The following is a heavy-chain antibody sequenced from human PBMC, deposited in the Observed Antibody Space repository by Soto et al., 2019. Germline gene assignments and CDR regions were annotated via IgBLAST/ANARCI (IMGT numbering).Heavy chain of an antibody. D-gene: IGHD3-9*01. V-gene: IGHV3-9*01. Sequence: EVQLVESGGGLVQPGRSLRLSCAASGFTFDDYAMHWVRQAPGEGLGWVSGINWNSRSIGYADSVKGRFTISRDNAKNSLYLQMNSLGAEDTAFYYCAKDMTDILTQNLDYWGQGTLVTVAS. CDR3: AKDMTDILTQNLDY. J-gene: IGHJ4*02. CDR1: GFTFDDYA. CDR2: INWNSRSI.